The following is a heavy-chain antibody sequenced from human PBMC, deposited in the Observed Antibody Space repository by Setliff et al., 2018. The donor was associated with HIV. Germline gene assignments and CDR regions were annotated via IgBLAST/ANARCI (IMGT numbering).Heavy chain of an antibody. V-gene: IGHV4-34*10. CDR2: ITPSGAT. CDR3: GRWGHGYNSYDH. CDR1: GGSVSGHY. D-gene: IGHD5-12*01. Sequence: PSETLSLTCAGYGGSVSGHYWGWFRQPPGKGLEWIGEITPSGATNYLPSLKSRVTMSVDTSKNQFSLTLRSLAAADTAVYYCGRWGHGYNSYDHWGQGTLVTVSS. J-gene: IGHJ4*02.